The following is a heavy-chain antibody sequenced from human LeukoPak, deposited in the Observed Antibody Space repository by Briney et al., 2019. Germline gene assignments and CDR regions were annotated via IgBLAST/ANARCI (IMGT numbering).Heavy chain of an antibody. Sequence: ASVKVSCKASGYTFTSYYMHWVRQAPGQGLEWMGIINPSGGSTSYAQKFQGRVTMTRDTSTSTVYMELSSLRSEDTAVYYCARADSSGCYSGGFDYWGQGTLVTVSS. V-gene: IGHV1-46*01. CDR2: INPSGGST. CDR3: ARADSSGCYSGGFDY. D-gene: IGHD3-22*01. CDR1: GYTFTSYY. J-gene: IGHJ4*02.